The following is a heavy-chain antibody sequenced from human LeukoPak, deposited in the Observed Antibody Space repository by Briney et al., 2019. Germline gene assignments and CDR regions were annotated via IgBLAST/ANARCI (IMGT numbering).Heavy chain of an antibody. D-gene: IGHD3-10*01. CDR2: ISYDGSNK. J-gene: IGHJ4*02. CDR3: AKDDGSGSYPAGDTDY. Sequence: QPGRSLRLSCAASGFTFSSYGMHWVRQAPGKGLEWVAVISYDGSNKYYADSVKGRFTISRDNSKNTLYLQMNSLRAEDTAVYYCAKDDGSGSYPAGDTDYWGQGTLVTVSS. CDR1: GFTFSSYG. V-gene: IGHV3-30*18.